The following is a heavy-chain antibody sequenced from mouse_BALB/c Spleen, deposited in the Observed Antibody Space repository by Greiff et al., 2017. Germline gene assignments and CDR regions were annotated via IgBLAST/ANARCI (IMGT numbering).Heavy chain of an antibody. CDR3: YAWGGNYFPFDY. V-gene: IGHV14-4*02. CDR2: IDPENGDT. J-gene: IGHJ2*01. Sequence: VQLQQSGAELVRSGASVKLSCTASGFNFNDYYMHWVKQRPEQGLEWIGWIDPENGDTEYAPKFQGKATMTADTSSNTAYLQLSSLTSEDTAVYDCYAWGGNYFPFDYWGQGTTLTVSS. CDR1: GFNFNDYY. D-gene: IGHD2-1*01.